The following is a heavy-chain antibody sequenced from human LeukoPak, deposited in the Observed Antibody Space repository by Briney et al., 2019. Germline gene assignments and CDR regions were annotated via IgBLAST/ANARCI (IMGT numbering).Heavy chain of an antibody. Sequence: SETLSLTCTVSGGSISSYYWSWIRQPPGKGLEWIGYIYYSGSTNYNPSLKSRVTISVDTSKNPFSLKLSSVTAADTAVYYCASSSGYYMASIDYWGQGTLVTVSS. CDR1: GGSISSYY. CDR2: IYYSGST. CDR3: ASSSGYYMASIDY. V-gene: IGHV4-59*01. D-gene: IGHD3-22*01. J-gene: IGHJ4*02.